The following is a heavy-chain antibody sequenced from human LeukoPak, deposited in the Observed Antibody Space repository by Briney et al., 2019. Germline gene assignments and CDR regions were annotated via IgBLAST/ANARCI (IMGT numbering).Heavy chain of an antibody. CDR1: GGSISSSSYY. Sequence: SETLSLTCTVSGGSISSSSYYWGWIRQPPGKGLEWIGYIYYSGSTNYNPSLKSRVTISVDTSKNQFSLKLSSVTAADTAVYYCARAYGDYFDYWGQGTLVTVSS. D-gene: IGHD4-17*01. V-gene: IGHV4-61*05. CDR3: ARAYGDYFDY. J-gene: IGHJ4*02. CDR2: IYYSGST.